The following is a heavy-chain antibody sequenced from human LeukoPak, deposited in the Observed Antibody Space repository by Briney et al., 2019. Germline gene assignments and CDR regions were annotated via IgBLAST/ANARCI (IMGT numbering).Heavy chain of an antibody. J-gene: IGHJ4*02. CDR3: ARASGPLAMAGTSFDY. V-gene: IGHV3-30-3*01. CDR1: GFTFSSYA. Sequence: GGSLRLSCAASGFTFSSYAMQWVRQAPGKGLEWVAVISYDGSNKYYADSVKGRFTISRDNAKNTLYLQMNSLRAEDTAVYYCARASGPLAMAGTSFDYWGQGTLVTVSS. D-gene: IGHD6-19*01. CDR2: ISYDGSNK.